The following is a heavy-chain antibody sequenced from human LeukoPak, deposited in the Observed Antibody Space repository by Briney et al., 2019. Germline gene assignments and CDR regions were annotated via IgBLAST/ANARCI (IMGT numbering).Heavy chain of an antibody. V-gene: IGHV4-31*03. J-gene: IGHJ4*02. CDR3: AREQYSGSFFDY. D-gene: IGHD1-26*01. Sequence: SQTLSLTCTVSGGSISSGGSHWNWIRQHPGKGLEWIGYIYYSGSTYYNPSLKSRVTISVDTSKNQFSLKLSSVTAADTAVYFCAREQYSGSFFDYWGQGTLVTVSS. CDR2: IYYSGST. CDR1: GGSISSGGSH.